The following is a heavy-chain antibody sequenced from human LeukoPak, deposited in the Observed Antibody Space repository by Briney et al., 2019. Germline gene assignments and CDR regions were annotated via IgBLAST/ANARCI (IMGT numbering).Heavy chain of an antibody. CDR3: ARDLCSGVSCYRPYGLDV. D-gene: IGHD2-15*01. CDR2: IYSGGST. V-gene: IGHV3-53*01. CDR1: GFTVSSNY. Sequence: GGSLRLSCAASGFTVSSNYMSWVRQAPGKGLEWVSVIYSGGSTYYADSVKGRFTISRDTSKNTLYLQMNSLRADDTAVHYCARDLCSGVSCYRPYGLDVWGQGTTVTVSS. J-gene: IGHJ6*02.